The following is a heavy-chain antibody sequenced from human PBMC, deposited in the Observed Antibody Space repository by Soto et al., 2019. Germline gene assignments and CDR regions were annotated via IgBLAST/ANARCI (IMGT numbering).Heavy chain of an antibody. D-gene: IGHD3-3*01. V-gene: IGHV1-18*01. Sequence: ASVKVSCKASGYTFTSYGISWVRQAPGQGLEWMGWISAYNGNTNYAQKLQGRVTMTTDTSTSTAYMELRILRSDDTAVYYCARTQKEKYDFWSGPDYWGQGTLVTVSS. J-gene: IGHJ4*02. CDR2: ISAYNGNT. CDR1: GYTFTSYG. CDR3: ARTQKEKYDFWSGPDY.